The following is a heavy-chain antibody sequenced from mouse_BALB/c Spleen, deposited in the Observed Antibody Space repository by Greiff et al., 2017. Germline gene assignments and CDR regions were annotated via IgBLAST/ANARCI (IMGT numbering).Heavy chain of an antibody. J-gene: IGHJ2*01. CDR3: ARNTDGYYGGYYFDY. CDR2: IWSGGST. Sequence: QVQLKESGPGLVQPSQSLSITCTVSGFSLTSYGVHWVRQSPGKGLEWLGVIWSGGSTDYNAAFISRLSISKDNSKSQVFFKMNSLQANDTAIYYCARNTDGYYGGYYFDYWGQGTTLTVSS. D-gene: IGHD2-3*01. V-gene: IGHV2-2*02. CDR1: GFSLTSYG.